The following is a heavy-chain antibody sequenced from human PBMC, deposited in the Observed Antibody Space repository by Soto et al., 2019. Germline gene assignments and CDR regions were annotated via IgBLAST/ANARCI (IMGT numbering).Heavy chain of an antibody. CDR1: GFTFSSYG. D-gene: IGHD3-3*01. CDR2: ISYDGSNK. CDR3: AKDLNDFLSGPPDKNYYYYYMDV. J-gene: IGHJ6*03. Sequence: GGSLRLSCAASGFTFSSYGMHWVRQAPGKGLEWVAVISYDGSNKYYADSVKGRFTISRDNSKNTLYLQMNSLRAEDTAVYYCAKDLNDFLSGPPDKNYYYYYMDVWGKGTTVTVSS. V-gene: IGHV3-30*18.